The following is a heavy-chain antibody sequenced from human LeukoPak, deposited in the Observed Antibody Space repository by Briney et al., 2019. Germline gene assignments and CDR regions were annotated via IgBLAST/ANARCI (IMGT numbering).Heavy chain of an antibody. CDR3: ARDTWIQLWSKFDS. J-gene: IGHJ4*02. CDR1: GFTLRDYY. Sequence: GGTLRLSCAASGFTLRDYYMSWIRQAPGKGLEWVSSSSTTGDTKHYADSVRGRFTISRDNAKNSLYLQMNSLRAEDTAVYYCARDTWIQLWSKFDSWGQGTLVTVSS. V-gene: IGHV3-11*01. CDR2: SSTTGDTK. D-gene: IGHD5-18*01.